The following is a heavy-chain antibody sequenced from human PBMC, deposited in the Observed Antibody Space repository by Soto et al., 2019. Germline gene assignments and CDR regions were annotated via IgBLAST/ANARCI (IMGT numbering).Heavy chain of an antibody. J-gene: IGHJ3*02. CDR3: ARVVVVAAPNDAFDI. CDR1: GGSISSSSYY. D-gene: IGHD2-15*01. CDR2: IYYSGST. Sequence: QLQLQESGPGLVKPSETLSLTCTVSGGSISSSSYYWGWIRQPPGKGLEWIGSIYYSGSTYYNPSLKSRVTISVDTSKYQFSLKLSSVTAADTAVYYCARVVVVAAPNDAFDIWGQGTMVTVSS. V-gene: IGHV4-39*01.